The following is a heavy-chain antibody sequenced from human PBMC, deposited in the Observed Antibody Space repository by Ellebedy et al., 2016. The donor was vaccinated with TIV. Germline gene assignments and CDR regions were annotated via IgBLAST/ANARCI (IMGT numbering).Heavy chain of an antibody. CDR3: ARCVVAHAAFDI. D-gene: IGHD2-15*01. V-gene: IGHV3-21*01. CDR1: GFTFSTYS. CDR2: ISGSRSYI. J-gene: IGHJ3*02. Sequence: GESLKISCAGSGFTFSTYSMNWVRQAPGKGLEWVSSISGSRSYIYYADSVKGRFTISRDNAKNSLYLQMNSLRGEDTAVYYCARCVVAHAAFDIWGQGTMVTVSS.